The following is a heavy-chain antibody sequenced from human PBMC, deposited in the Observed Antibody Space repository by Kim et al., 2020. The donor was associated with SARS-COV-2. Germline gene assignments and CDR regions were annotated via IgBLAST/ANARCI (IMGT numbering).Heavy chain of an antibody. J-gene: IGHJ1*01. CDR3: ARAPSWQWEKYFQH. V-gene: IGHV4-34*01. D-gene: IGHD1-26*01. Sequence: NPSLKSRVTISVDTSKNQFSLKLSSVTAADTAVYYCARAPSWQWEKYFQHWGQGTLVTVSS.